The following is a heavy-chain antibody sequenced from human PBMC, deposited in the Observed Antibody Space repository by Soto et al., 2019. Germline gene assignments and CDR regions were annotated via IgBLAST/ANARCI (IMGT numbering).Heavy chain of an antibody. CDR3: ATHQSIAVAVGFDY. CDR1: GYTLTELS. V-gene: IGHV1-24*01. D-gene: IGHD6-19*01. CDR2: FDPEDGET. J-gene: IGHJ4*02. Sequence: ASVKVSCKVSGYTLTELSMHWARQAPGKGLEWMGGFDPEDGETIYAQKFQGRVTMTEDTSTDTAYMELSSLRSEDTAVYYCATHQSIAVAVGFDYWGQGTLVTVSS.